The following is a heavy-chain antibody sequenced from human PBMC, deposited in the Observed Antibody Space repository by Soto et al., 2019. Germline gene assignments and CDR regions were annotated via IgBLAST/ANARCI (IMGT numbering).Heavy chain of an antibody. V-gene: IGHV3-53*01. CDR1: GFTVSSTF. J-gene: IGHJ3*02. CDR3: VRGVRDSGSLEAFDI. D-gene: IGHD1-26*01. Sequence: EVQVVESGGGLIQPGGSLRLSCAASGFTVSSTFMNWVRQAPGKGLEWVSLIYSGGSTYYTDPVKGAGTFYADSVKGRFTISRDNSKNPVYLQMNSMRAEDSAVYSSVRGVRDSGSLEAFDIWGQGTMVTDSS. CDR2: IYSGGST.